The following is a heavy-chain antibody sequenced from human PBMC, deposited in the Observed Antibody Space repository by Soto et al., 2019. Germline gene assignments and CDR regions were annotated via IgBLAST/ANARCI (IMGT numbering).Heavy chain of an antibody. D-gene: IGHD3-22*01. CDR1: GFSFRNYW. Sequence: GGSLRLSCAASGFSFRNYWMSWVRQAPGKGLEWVAVISHDGSNKYYADSVKGRFTISRDNSKNTLYLQMNSLRAEDTAVYYCAKDLYYYDSSGPTGVGAFDIWGQGTMVTVSS. CDR2: ISHDGSNK. J-gene: IGHJ3*02. V-gene: IGHV3-30*18. CDR3: AKDLYYYDSSGPTGVGAFDI.